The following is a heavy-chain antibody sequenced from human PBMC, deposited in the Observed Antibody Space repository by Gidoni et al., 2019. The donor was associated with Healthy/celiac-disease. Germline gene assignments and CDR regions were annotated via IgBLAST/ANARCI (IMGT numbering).Heavy chain of an antibody. V-gene: IGHV3-23*01. CDR1: GFTFSSYT. CDR2: ISGSGGST. Sequence: EVPLSVSVGGLVQPGGSLRLPCAASGFTFSSYTLSWVRQAPGKGLEWVSAISGSGGSTYYADSVKGRFTNSRDNSKNTLYLQRNSLRAEDTAVYYCAKSSYYWGQGTLVTVSS. CDR3: AKSSYY. J-gene: IGHJ4*02. D-gene: IGHD6-6*01.